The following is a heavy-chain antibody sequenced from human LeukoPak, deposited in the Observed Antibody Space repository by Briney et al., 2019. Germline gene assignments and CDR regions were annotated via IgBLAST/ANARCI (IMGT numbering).Heavy chain of an antibody. CDR1: GGSISSSSYY. Sequence: KPSETLSLTCTVSGGSISSSSYYWGWIRQPPGKGLEWIGSIYYSGSTYYNPSLKSRVTISVDTSKNQFSLKLSSVTAADTAVYYCARSFGESYFDYWGQGILVTVSS. CDR3: ARSFGESYFDY. V-gene: IGHV4-39*01. J-gene: IGHJ4*02. D-gene: IGHD3-10*01. CDR2: IYYSGST.